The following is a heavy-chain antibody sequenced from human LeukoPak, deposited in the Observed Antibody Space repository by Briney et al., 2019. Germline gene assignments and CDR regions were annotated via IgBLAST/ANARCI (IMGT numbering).Heavy chain of an antibody. CDR1: GGSISSYY. Sequence: SETLSLTCTVSGGSISSYYWSWIRQPPGKGLEWIGYIYYSGSTNYNPSLKSRVTISVDTSKNQFSLKLSSVTAADTAVYYCAKVTPWKGGAFDIWGQGTMVTVPS. J-gene: IGHJ3*02. CDR3: AKVTPWKGGAFDI. V-gene: IGHV4-59*01. CDR2: IYYSGST. D-gene: IGHD4-23*01.